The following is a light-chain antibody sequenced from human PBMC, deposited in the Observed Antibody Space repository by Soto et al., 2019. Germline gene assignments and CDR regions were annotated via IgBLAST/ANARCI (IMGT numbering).Light chain of an antibody. V-gene: IGKV3-20*01. J-gene: IGKJ1*01. CDR3: QQYGSSGT. CDR2: GAS. Sequence: LTQSPGTVSLSQGERATLSCRASQSVSSSYLAWYQQKPGQAPRLLIYGASTRATGIPDRFSGSGSGTDFTLTISRLEPEDFAVYYCQQYGSSGTFGQGTKVDIK. CDR1: QSVSSSY.